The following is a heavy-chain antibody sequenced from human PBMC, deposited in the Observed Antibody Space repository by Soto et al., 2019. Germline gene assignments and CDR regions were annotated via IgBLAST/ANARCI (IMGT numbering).Heavy chain of an antibody. CDR1: GGSISSGDYY. D-gene: IGHD5-12*01. Sequence: SETLSLTCTVSGGSISSGDYYWSWIRQHPGKGLEWIGYIYYSGSTYYNPSLKSRVTISVDTSKNQFSLKLSSVTAADTAVYYCARDTSGYSGYRTGYGMDVWGQGTTVTVSS. CDR2: IYYSGST. V-gene: IGHV4-30-4*08. CDR3: ARDTSGYSGYRTGYGMDV. J-gene: IGHJ6*02.